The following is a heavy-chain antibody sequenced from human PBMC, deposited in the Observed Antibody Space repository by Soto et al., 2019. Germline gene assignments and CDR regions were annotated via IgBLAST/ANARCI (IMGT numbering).Heavy chain of an antibody. V-gene: IGHV3-30*18. CDR2: ISYDGSNK. CDR1: GFTFSSYG. Sequence: QVQLVESGGGVGQPGRSLRLSCAASGFTFSSYGMHWVRQAPGKGLEWVAVISYDGSNKYYADSVKGRFTISRDNSKNTVSLQMNSLRAEDTAVYYCAKVRVTLLWFGALQTWGQGTLVTVSS. CDR3: AKVRVTLLWFGALQT. J-gene: IGHJ5*02. D-gene: IGHD3-10*01.